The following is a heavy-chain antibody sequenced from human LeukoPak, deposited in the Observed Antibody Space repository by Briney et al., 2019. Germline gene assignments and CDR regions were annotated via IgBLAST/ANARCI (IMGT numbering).Heavy chain of an antibody. Sequence: ASVKVSCKVSGYTLTELSMHWVRQAPGKGLEWMGGFDPEDGETIYAQKFQGRVTMTEDTSTDTAYMELSSLRSEDTAVYYCARGQAPYCSGGSCYPGYNWFDPWGQGTLVTVSS. V-gene: IGHV1-24*01. CDR2: FDPEDGET. J-gene: IGHJ5*02. CDR1: GYTLTELS. D-gene: IGHD2-15*01. CDR3: ARGQAPYCSGGSCYPGYNWFDP.